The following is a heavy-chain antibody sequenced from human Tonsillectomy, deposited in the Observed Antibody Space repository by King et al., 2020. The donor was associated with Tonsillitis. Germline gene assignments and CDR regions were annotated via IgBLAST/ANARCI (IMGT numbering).Heavy chain of an antibody. V-gene: IGHV3-23*01. D-gene: IGHD4-17*01. CDR1: GITFSSYA. CDR3: AKHDHGDYYYYMDV. Sequence: VQLQESGGGLVQPGGSLRLSCAASGITFSSYAMTWVRQAPGKGLEWVSATSTSGATTYYADSVRGRFTISRDNSKNTLYLQMNSLRAEDTAVYYCAKHDHGDYYYYMDVWGKGTTVTVSS. J-gene: IGHJ6*03. CDR2: TSTSGATT.